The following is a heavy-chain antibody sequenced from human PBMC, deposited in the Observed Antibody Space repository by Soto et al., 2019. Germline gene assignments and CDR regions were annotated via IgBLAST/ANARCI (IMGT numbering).Heavy chain of an antibody. D-gene: IGHD3-3*01. J-gene: IGHJ6*02. V-gene: IGHV1-18*04. CDR2: ISAYNGNT. CDR3: ARDQGPRFLEWFAWPYYYYYGMDV. CDR1: GYTFTSYG. Sequence: ASVKVSCKASGYTFTSYGISWVRQAPGQGLEWMGWISAYNGNTNYAQKPQGRVTMTTDTSTSTAYMELRSLRSDDTAVYYCARDQGPRFLEWFAWPYYYYYGMDVWGQGTTVTVSS.